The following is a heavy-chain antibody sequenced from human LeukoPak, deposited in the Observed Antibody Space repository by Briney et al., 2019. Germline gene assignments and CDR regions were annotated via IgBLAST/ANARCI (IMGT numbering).Heavy chain of an antibody. D-gene: IGHD2-15*01. CDR3: ARDVVMVAGGWFDP. J-gene: IGHJ5*02. Sequence: GGSLRLSCAASGFTFSSYWMSWVRQAPGKGLEWVANIKQDGSDKYYVDSVKGRLTISRDNAKNSLYLQMNSLRAEDTAVYYCARDVVMVAGGWFDPWGQGTLVTVSS. CDR2: IKQDGSDK. V-gene: IGHV3-7*01. CDR1: GFTFSSYW.